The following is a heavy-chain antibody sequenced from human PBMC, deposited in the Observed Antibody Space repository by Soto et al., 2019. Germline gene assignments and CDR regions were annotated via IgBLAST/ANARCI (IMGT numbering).Heavy chain of an antibody. D-gene: IGHD2-15*01. J-gene: IGHJ6*03. Sequence: ASVKVSCKASGYTFTSYYMHWVRQAPGQGLEWTGIINPSGGSTSYAQKLQGRVTMTRDTSTSTVYMELSSLRSEDTAVYYCARGKEGYCSGGSCYSTADYYYYMDVWGKGTTVTVSS. V-gene: IGHV1-46*03. CDR2: INPSGGST. CDR1: GYTFTSYY. CDR3: ARGKEGYCSGGSCYSTADYYYYMDV.